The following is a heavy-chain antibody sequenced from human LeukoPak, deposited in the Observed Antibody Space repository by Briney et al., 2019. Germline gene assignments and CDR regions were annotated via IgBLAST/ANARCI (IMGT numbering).Heavy chain of an antibody. J-gene: IGHJ3*02. D-gene: IGHD3-10*01. CDR1: GFTFSGFW. CDR2: INSDGSEG. Sequence: GGSLRLSCAVSGFTFSGFWMSWSRQAPGKGLEWVASINSDGSEGYYADVVKGRFTISRDNAKNSLYLQINSLRAEDTAVYYCARGDFYGSGSSYHDAFDIWGQGTMVTVSS. CDR3: ARGDFYGSGSSYHDAFDI. V-gene: IGHV3-7*03.